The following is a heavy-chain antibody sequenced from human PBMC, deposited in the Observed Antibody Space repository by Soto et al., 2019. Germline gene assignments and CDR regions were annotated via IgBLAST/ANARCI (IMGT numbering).Heavy chain of an antibody. CDR3: DQMDTMTTSAFDV. Sequence: VQLWQSGGDLVQPGGSLRLSCTASTFNFNVYSMTWVRQPPGKGLEWVAAISSSSGATTYYAESVKGRFTISRDNSNNTLFLQLNSLRGEDTAMYYCDQMDTMTTSAFDVWGPGAMVTVSS. CDR2: ISSSSGATT. V-gene: IGHV3-23*01. D-gene: IGHD5-12*01. J-gene: IGHJ3*01. CDR1: TFNFNVYS.